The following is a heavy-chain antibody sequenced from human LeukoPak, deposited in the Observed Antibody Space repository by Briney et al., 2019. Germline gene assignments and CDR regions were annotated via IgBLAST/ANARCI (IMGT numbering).Heavy chain of an antibody. J-gene: IGHJ4*02. D-gene: IGHD6-13*01. CDR1: GFTYSSYW. CDR3: AKIPAAADSYYFDY. V-gene: IGHV3-74*01. Sequence: GGSLRLTCAASGFTYSSYWMHWVRQAPGKGLVWVARIKGDGRYTFYADSVKGRFTISRVNAQNTLYLQMNSLRAEDTAVYYCAKIPAAADSYYFDYWGQGTLVTVSS. CDR2: IKGDGRYT.